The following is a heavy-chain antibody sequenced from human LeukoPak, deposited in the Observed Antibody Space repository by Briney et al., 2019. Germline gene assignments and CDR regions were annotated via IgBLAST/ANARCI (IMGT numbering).Heavy chain of an antibody. CDR1: GFPFSSYA. CDR3: ARVRYSRSWYLD. J-gene: IGHJ4*02. Sequence: GGSLRLSCAASGFPFSSYAMYWVRQAPRKGLVWVSRVHGDGNNIGYADSVKGRFTIFRENAKNTLYLQMNSLRPDDTAVYYCARVRYSRSWYLDWGQGTLVTVSS. V-gene: IGHV3-74*01. D-gene: IGHD6-13*01. CDR2: VHGDGNNI.